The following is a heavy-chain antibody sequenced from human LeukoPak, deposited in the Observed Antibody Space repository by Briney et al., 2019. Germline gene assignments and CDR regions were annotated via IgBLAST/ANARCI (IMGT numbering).Heavy chain of an antibody. CDR3: ARMYCSSTSCQLHFDY. CDR2: IYTDGST. Sequence: ADTLSLTCTVSGGPISSHHWSGIPQPAGKGLEWIGRIYTDGSTHNTPSLKSRLTMSVDTSKNQFSMRLSSVTAADTAVYYCARMYCSSTSCQLHFDYWGQGTLVTVSS. CDR1: GGPISSHH. V-gene: IGHV4-4*07. D-gene: IGHD2-2*01. J-gene: IGHJ4*02.